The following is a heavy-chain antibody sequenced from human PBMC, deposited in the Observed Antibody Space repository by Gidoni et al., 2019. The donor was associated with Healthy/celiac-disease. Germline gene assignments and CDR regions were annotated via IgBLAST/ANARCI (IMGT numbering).Heavy chain of an antibody. D-gene: IGHD5-12*01. CDR3: AKDQVATGGYDAFDI. V-gene: IGHV3-23*01. J-gene: IGHJ3*02. CDR1: GFTVCSYA. CDR2: ISGSGGST. Sequence: EVQLLESGGGLVQPGGSLRLHCAASGFTVCSYAMSLVRQAPGKGLGWGSAISGSGGSTYYADSVKGRFTISRDNSKNTLYLQMNSLRAEDTAVYYCAKDQVATGGYDAFDIWGQGTMVTVSS.